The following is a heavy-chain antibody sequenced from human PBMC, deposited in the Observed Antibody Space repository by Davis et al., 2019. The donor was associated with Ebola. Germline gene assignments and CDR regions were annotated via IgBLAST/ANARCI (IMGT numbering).Heavy chain of an antibody. V-gene: IGHV1-8*01. Sequence: ASVKVSCKASGYTFTSYDINWVRQATGQGLEWMGWMNPNSGNTGYAQKFQGRVTMTRNTSISTAYMELSSLRSEDTAVYYCARVRNRRIAAATVNWFDPWGQGTLVTVSS. CDR1: GYTFTSYD. J-gene: IGHJ5*02. CDR3: ARVRNRRIAAATVNWFDP. CDR2: MNPNSGNT. D-gene: IGHD6-13*01.